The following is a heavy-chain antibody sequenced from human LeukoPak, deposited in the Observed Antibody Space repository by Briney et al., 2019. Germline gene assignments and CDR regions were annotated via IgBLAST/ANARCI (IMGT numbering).Heavy chain of an antibody. Sequence: ASVKVSCKASGYTFTSYGISWVRQAPGQGLEWMGWISAYNGNTNYAQKLQGKVTMTTDTSTSTAYMELRSLRSDDTAVYYCARVEYGDYGFAFDIWGQGTMVTVSS. CDR1: GYTFTSYG. V-gene: IGHV1-18*01. J-gene: IGHJ3*02. CDR3: ARVEYGDYGFAFDI. D-gene: IGHD4-17*01. CDR2: ISAYNGNT.